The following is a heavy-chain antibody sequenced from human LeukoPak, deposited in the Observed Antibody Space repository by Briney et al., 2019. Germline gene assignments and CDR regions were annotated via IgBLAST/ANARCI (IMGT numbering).Heavy chain of an antibody. D-gene: IGHD1-26*01. J-gene: IGHJ4*02. Sequence: GGSLRLSCAASGFTFSTYAMTWVRQAPGKWLEWVSGISTSGDRTYYADSVKGRFTISRDNSKNTLYLQMNSLRAEDTAEYYCARSAVGTSCCTAVGYWGQGTLVTVSS. CDR3: ARSAVGTSCCTAVGY. CDR1: GFTFSTYA. V-gene: IGHV3-23*01. CDR2: ISTSGDRT.